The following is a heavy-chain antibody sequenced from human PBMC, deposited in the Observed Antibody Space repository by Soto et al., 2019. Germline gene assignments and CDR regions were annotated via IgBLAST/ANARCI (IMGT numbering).Heavy chain of an antibody. Sequence: PGGSLRLSCEASGFTFDENAMHWVRQAPGKGLEWVSSISWNSVSIAYADSVRGRFTISRDNAKNSLYLQMNSLRIEDTAFYYCVKERKGYCTSSSCYAGGAFDSWGQGILVTVSS. J-gene: IGHJ4*02. CDR3: VKERKGYCTSSSCYAGGAFDS. V-gene: IGHV3-9*01. D-gene: IGHD2-2*01. CDR2: ISWNSVSI. CDR1: GFTFDENA.